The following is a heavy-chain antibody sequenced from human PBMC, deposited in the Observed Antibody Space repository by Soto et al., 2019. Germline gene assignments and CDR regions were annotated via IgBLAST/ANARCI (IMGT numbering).Heavy chain of an antibody. D-gene: IGHD1-26*01. Sequence: SVKVSCKASGGTFSSYAISGVRQAPGQGLGWMGGIIPIFGTANYAQKFQGRVTITADESTSTAYMELSSLRSEDTAVYYCARGQWELLQYYYYYGMDVWGQGTTVTVSS. J-gene: IGHJ6*02. CDR1: GGTFSSYA. CDR2: IIPIFGTA. V-gene: IGHV1-69*13. CDR3: ARGQWELLQYYYYYGMDV.